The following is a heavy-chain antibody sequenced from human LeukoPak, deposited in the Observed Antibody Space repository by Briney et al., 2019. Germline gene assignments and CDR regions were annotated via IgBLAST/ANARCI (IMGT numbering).Heavy chain of an antibody. CDR3: ARDRRAYYYDSSGYFNYFDY. V-gene: IGHV4-39*07. CDR1: GGSISSRSYY. J-gene: IGHJ4*02. D-gene: IGHD3-22*01. Sequence: SETLSLTCTVSGGSISSRSYYWGWIRQPPGKGLEWIGSIYYSGSTYYNPSLKSRVTISVDTSKNQFSLKLSSVTAADTAVYYCARDRRAYYYDSSGYFNYFDYWGQGTLVTVSS. CDR2: IYYSGST.